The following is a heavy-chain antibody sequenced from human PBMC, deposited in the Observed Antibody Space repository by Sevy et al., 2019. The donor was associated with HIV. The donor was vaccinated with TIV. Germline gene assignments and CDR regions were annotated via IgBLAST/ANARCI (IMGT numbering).Heavy chain of an antibody. J-gene: IGHJ4*02. V-gene: IGHV3-30-3*01. CDR3: ARDFDTAMVKGASSPRC. D-gene: IGHD5-18*01. CDR1: GFTFSSYA. Sequence: GGSLRLSCAASGFTFSSYAMHWVRQAPGKGLEWVAVISYDGSNKYYADSVKGRFTISRDNSKNTLYLQMNSLRAEDTAVYYCARDFDTAMVKGASSPRCWGQGTLVTVSS. CDR2: ISYDGSNK.